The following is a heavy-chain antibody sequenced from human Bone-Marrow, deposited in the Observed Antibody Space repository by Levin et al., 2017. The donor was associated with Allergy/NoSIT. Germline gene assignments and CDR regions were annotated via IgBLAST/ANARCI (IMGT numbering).Heavy chain of an antibody. J-gene: IGHJ5*01. V-gene: IGHV1-18*01. CDR3: VRGRDYHDMNNYFFWYWFDS. CDR1: GYTFSTYG. Sequence: VASVKVSCKASGYTFSTYGISWVRQAPGQGLEWMGWISGYSGDTNYEQKLQGRVTMTTDTSTSTASMELRSLRSDDTAVYYCVRGRDYHDMNNYFFWYWFDSWGQGTLVTVSS. D-gene: IGHD3/OR15-3a*01. CDR2: ISGYSGDT.